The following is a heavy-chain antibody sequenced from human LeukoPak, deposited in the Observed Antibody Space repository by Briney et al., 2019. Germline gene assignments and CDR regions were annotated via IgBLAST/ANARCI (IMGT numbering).Heavy chain of an antibody. V-gene: IGHV4-59*08. CDR3: ARRNFYCSGGSCYDHFDY. Sequence: PSETLSLTCTVSGGSISSYYWSWIRQPPGKGLEWIGYIYYSGSTNYNPSLKSRVTISVDTSKNQFSLKLSSVTAADTAVYYCARRNFYCSGGSCYDHFDYWGQGTLVTVSS. J-gene: IGHJ4*02. CDR2: IYYSGST. D-gene: IGHD2-15*01. CDR1: GGSISSYY.